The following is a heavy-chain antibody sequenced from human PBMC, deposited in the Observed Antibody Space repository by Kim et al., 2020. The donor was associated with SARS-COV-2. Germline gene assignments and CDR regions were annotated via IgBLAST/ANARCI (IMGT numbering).Heavy chain of an antibody. CDR1: GFTFSSYG. CDR2: ISYDGSNK. D-gene: IGHD3-22*01. V-gene: IGHV3-30*18. Sequence: GGSLRLSCAASGFTFSSYGMHWVRQAPGKGLEWVAVISYDGSNKYYADSVKGRFTISRDNSKNTLYLQMNSLRAEDTAVYYCAKMGGGGLWDSSGYYRTKLFYFDYWGQGTLVTVSS. J-gene: IGHJ4*02. CDR3: AKMGGGGLWDSSGYYRTKLFYFDY.